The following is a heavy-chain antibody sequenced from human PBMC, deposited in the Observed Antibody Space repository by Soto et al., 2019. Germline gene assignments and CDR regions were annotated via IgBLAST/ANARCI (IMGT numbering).Heavy chain of an antibody. CDR2: IYHSGST. CDR3: ARSFGGAAAGPFDY. Sequence: SETLSLTCAVSGGSISSGGYSWSWIRQPPGKGLEWIGYIYHSGSTYYNPSLKSRVTISVDTSKNQFSLKLSSVTAADTAVYYCARSFGGAAAGPFDYWGQGTLVTVS. V-gene: IGHV4-30-2*01. CDR1: GGSISSGGYS. J-gene: IGHJ4*02. D-gene: IGHD6-13*01.